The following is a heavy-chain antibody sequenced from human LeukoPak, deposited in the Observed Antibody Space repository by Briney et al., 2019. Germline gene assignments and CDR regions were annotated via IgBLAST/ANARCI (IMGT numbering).Heavy chain of an antibody. D-gene: IGHD5-12*01. CDR1: GGSISSHY. J-gene: IGHJ6*03. V-gene: IGHV4-59*11. CDR3: ARAVATITQLYYYYYMDV. CDR2: IYYSGST. Sequence: SETLSLTCTVSGGSISSHYRSWIRQPPGKGLEWIGYIYYSGSTNYNPSLRSRVTISVDTSKNQFSLKLSSVTAADTAVYYCARAVATITQLYYYYYMDVWGKGTTVTVSS.